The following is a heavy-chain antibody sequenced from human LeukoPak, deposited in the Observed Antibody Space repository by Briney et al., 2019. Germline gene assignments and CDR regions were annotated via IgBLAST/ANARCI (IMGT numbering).Heavy chain of an antibody. Sequence: GGSLRLSCAASGFTFSNYAMNWVRQAPGKGLEWVSSISRSGGSTFYADSVKGRFTISRDNSKNTLYLQMNSLRAEDTAVYYCAKAPRFGDHATEYYYYCMDVWGKGTTVTVSS. CDR3: AKAPRFGDHATEYYYYCMDV. D-gene: IGHD3-3*01. CDR1: GFTFSNYA. CDR2: ISRSGGST. V-gene: IGHV3-23*01. J-gene: IGHJ6*03.